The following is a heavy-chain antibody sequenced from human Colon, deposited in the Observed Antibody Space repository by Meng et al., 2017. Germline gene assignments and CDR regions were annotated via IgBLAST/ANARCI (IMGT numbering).Heavy chain of an antibody. V-gene: IGHV6-1*01. CDR3: TTWYGEY. CDR2: TYYRSEWQN. Sequence: QVQLQQSGPGLVKPSQTLSLTCAISGDSVSSNRALWHWVRQSPSRGLEWLGQTYYRSEWQNHYGVSVKSRITINADTSRHHFSLHLNSVTPEDTAVYYCTTWYGEYWGQGTLVTVFS. J-gene: IGHJ4*02. D-gene: IGHD3-10*01. CDR1: GDSVSSNRAL.